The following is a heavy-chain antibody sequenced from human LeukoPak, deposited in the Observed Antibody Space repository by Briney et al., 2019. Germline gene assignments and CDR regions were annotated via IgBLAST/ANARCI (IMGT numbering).Heavy chain of an antibody. CDR1: GFTFSDYY. Sequence: GGSLRLSCAASGFTFSDYYMSWIRQAPGKGLEWVSYISSSGSTIYYADSVKGRSTISRDNAKNSLYLQMNSLRAEDTAVYYCARKRSPGAFDIWGQGTMVTVSS. V-gene: IGHV3-11*04. CDR2: ISSSGSTI. CDR3: ARKRSPGAFDI. J-gene: IGHJ3*02.